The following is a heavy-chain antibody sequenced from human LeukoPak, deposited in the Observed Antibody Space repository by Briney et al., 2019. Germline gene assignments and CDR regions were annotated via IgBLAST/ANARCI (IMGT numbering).Heavy chain of an antibody. V-gene: IGHV4-34*01. CDR1: GGSFSGYY. CDR3: ARQVTMIVVVITQQQFDY. CDR2: IYYSGST. Sequence: SETLSLTCAVYGGSFSGYYWSWIRQPPGKGLEWIGSIYYSGSTYYNPSLKSRVTISVDTSKNQFSLKLSSVTAADTAVYYCARQVTMIVVVITQQQFDYWGQGTLVTVSS. D-gene: IGHD3-22*01. J-gene: IGHJ4*02.